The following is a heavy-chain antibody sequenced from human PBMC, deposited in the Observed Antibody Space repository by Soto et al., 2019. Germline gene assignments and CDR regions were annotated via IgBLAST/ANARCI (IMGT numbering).Heavy chain of an antibody. V-gene: IGHV3-30-3*01. Sequence: PVGSLRLSCAASGFTFSSYAMHWVRQAPGKGLEWVAVISYDGSNKYYADSVKGRFTISRDNSKNTLYLQMNSLRAEDTAVYYCARGERITIFGVAPAGMDVWGQGTTVTVSS. CDR1: GFTFSSYA. J-gene: IGHJ6*02. CDR3: ARGERITIFGVAPAGMDV. D-gene: IGHD3-3*01. CDR2: ISYDGSNK.